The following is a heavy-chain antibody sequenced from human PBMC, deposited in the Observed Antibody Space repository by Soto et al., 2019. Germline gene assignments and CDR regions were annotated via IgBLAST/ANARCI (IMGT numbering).Heavy chain of an antibody. CDR2: TIPVSGTT. Sequence: QVQLVQSGAEVRKPGSSVKVSCHPSGDSFNDYPVTWVRQAPGQGLEWMGGTIPVSGTTNYAQEFQGRVTITADVSTSTVYMELSSLKYEDTALYYCASSYGVSWYGDFWGQGTLVTVSS. CDR1: GDSFNDYP. CDR3: ASSYGVSWYGDF. V-gene: IGHV1-69*01. J-gene: IGHJ4*02. D-gene: IGHD6-13*01.